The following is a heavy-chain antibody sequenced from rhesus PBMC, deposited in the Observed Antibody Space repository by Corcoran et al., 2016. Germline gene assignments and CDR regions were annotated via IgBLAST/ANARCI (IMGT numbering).Heavy chain of an antibody. J-gene: IGHJ5-2*02. Sequence: QVQLEESGPGLVKPSETLSLTCAVSGGSISGYYWNWIRQPPGKGLEGIGYIGGKSGSTDYTPSLKGRVTISPDTSKTQLSLRLRSVTVADTAVYYCATGGRSGLDVWGRGVLVTVSS. CDR1: GGSISGYY. CDR2: IGGKSGST. D-gene: IGHD1-44*02. CDR3: ATGGRSGLDV. V-gene: IGHV4S5*01.